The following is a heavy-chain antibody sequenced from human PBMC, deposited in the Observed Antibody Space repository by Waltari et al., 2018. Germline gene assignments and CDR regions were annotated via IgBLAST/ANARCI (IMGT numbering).Heavy chain of an antibody. Sequence: EVQLVESGGGLVKPGGSLRLSCVVSGFTFTNAWLNWVRQAPGTGLEWVGRIKSRIEGGTTDYAAPVKGRFTISRDDSKSTLYLQMNSLKTEDTAVYYCSTGEGCSSTSCYDQFDYWGQGTLVTVSS. CDR1: GFTFTNAW. J-gene: IGHJ4*02. V-gene: IGHV3-15*07. D-gene: IGHD2-2*01. CDR3: STGEGCSSTSCYDQFDY. CDR2: IKSRIEGGTT.